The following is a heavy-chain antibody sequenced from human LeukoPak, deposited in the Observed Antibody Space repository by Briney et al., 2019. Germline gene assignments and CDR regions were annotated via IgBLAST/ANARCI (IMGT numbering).Heavy chain of an antibody. J-gene: IGHJ4*02. D-gene: IGHD3-10*01. CDR2: IKSKTDGGTT. Sequence: GGSLRLSCAASGFTFSNAWMSWVRQAPGKGLEWVGRIKSKTDGGTTDYAAPVKGRFTISRDDSKNTLYLQMNSLKTEDTAVYYCTKNYYGSGSYYNGGYWGQGTLVTVSS. V-gene: IGHV3-15*01. CDR3: TKNYYGSGSYYNGGY. CDR1: GFTFSNAW.